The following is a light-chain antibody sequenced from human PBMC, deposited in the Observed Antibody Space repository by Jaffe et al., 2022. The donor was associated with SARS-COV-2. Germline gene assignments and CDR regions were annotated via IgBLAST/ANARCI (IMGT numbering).Light chain of an antibody. CDR3: QQYDNLIT. CDR2: DAS. CDR1: QDISNY. J-gene: IGKJ4*01. Sequence: DIQVTQSPSSLSASVGDRVIVTCQASQDISNYLNWYQQKPGKAPKLLIYDASKLETGVPSRFSGSGSGTDFTFTISSLQPEDIATYYCQQYDNLITFGGGTKVEIK. V-gene: IGKV1-33*01.